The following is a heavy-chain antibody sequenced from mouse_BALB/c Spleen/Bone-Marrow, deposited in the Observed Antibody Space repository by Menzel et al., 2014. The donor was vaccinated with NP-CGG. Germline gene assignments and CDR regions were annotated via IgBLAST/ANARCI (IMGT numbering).Heavy chain of an antibody. CDR3: TRNDYDGFAY. Sequence: VQLVESGAELVKPGASVKMSCKASGYTFTSYWMHWVKQRPGQGLEWIGTIDPSDSYTSYNQKFKGKATLTVDTSSSTAYMQLSSLTSEDSAVYYCTRNDYDGFAYWGQGTLVTVSA. D-gene: IGHD2-4*01. V-gene: IGHV1S127*01. CDR1: GYTFTSYW. CDR2: IDPSDSYT. J-gene: IGHJ3*01.